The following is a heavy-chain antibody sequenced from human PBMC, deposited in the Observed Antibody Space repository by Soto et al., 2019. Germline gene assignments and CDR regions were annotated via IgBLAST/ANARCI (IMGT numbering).Heavy chain of an antibody. CDR3: ARGGGRGGGDIAARSFSLRYYFDY. CDR2: INHSGST. CDR1: GGSFSGYY. V-gene: IGHV4-34*01. D-gene: IGHD6-6*01. J-gene: IGHJ4*02. Sequence: SETLSLTCAVYGGSFSGYYWSWIRQPPGKGLEWIGEINHSGSTNYNPSLKSRVTISVDTSKNQFSLKLSSVTAADTAVYYCARGGGRGGGDIAARSFSLRYYFDYWGQGTLVTVSS.